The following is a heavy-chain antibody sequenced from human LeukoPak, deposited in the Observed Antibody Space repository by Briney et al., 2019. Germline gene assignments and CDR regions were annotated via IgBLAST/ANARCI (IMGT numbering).Heavy chain of an antibody. V-gene: IGHV4-59*08. Sequence: SETLSLTCTVSGGSISSYYWSWIRQPPGKGPEWIGYIYYSGSTNYNPSLKSRVTISVDASKNQFSLKLSSVTAADTAVYYCARQGGGFWYFDLWGRGTLVTVSS. CDR1: GGSISSYY. J-gene: IGHJ2*01. CDR2: IYYSGST. CDR3: ARQGGGFWYFDL. D-gene: IGHD6-25*01.